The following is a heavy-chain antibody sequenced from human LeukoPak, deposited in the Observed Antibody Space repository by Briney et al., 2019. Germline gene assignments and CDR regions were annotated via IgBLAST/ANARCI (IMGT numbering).Heavy chain of an antibody. CDR3: ARDSPTNYDSSGYYHEGDYFDY. Sequence: PGGSLRLSCAASGFTFSSYGMHWVRQAPGKGLEWVAVISYDGSNKYYADSVKGRFTISRDNSKNTLYLQMNSLRAEDTAVYYCARDSPTNYDSSGYYHEGDYFDYWGQGTLVTVSS. V-gene: IGHV3-30*03. CDR1: GFTFSSYG. D-gene: IGHD3-22*01. J-gene: IGHJ4*02. CDR2: ISYDGSNK.